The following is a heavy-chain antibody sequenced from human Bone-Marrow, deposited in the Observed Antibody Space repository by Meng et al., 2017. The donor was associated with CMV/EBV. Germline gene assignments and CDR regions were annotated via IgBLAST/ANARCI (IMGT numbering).Heavy chain of an antibody. CDR3: ARKSSGYSYDH. J-gene: IGHJ4*02. D-gene: IGHD5-18*01. CDR2: IGTGGDK. Sequence: GGSLRLSCAASGFTFSSYALHWVRRAPGKGLEWVSAIGTGGDKYYADSVKGRFTISRDNSKNTLYLQMNSLRAEDTAVYYCARKSSGYSYDHWGQGTLVTVSS. V-gene: IGHV3/OR16-10*01. CDR1: GFTFSSYA.